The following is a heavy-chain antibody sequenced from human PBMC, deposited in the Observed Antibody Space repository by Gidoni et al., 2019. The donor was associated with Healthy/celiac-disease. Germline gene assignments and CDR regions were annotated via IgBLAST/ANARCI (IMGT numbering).Heavy chain of an antibody. V-gene: IGHV4-30-4*01. Sequence: QVQLQEPGPGLVKPSQTLSPTCTVSCGPISSGEYYWRWIRQPPGKGLEWIWYFNYRGRTYYNPSLKSRVTISVYTSKNQFALKLSSVTAADTAVYYCARFDSAKYYFDYWGQGPLVTVSS. CDR2: FNYRGRT. J-gene: IGHJ4*02. CDR1: CGPISSGEYY. D-gene: IGHD3-9*01. CDR3: ARFDSAKYYFDY.